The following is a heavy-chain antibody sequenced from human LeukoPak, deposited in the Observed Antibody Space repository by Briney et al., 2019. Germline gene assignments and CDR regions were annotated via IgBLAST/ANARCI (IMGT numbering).Heavy chain of an antibody. CDR1: GGSISSSAYH. V-gene: IGHV4-39*07. J-gene: IGHJ4*02. CDR3: ARSRNSIWYLAADY. D-gene: IGHD6-13*01. CDR2: IHIGGST. Sequence: PSETLSLTCTVSGGSISSSAYHWGWIRQPPGKGLEWIGSIHIGGSTYYNPSFKSRVTISVDTSKNQFSLKLSSVTAADTAVYYCARSRNSIWYLAADYWGQGTLVTVSS.